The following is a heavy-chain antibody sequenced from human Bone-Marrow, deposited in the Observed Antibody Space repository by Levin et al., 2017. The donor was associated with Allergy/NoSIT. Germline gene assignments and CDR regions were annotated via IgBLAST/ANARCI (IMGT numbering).Heavy chain of an antibody. CDR3: TKDHYGGNGPFDY. D-gene: IGHD4-23*01. CDR1: GFTFDAYA. Sequence: PGGSLRLSCAASGFTFDAYAMHWVRQAPGKGPEWVSGISWNSGSIGYADSVKGRFTISRDNAKNSLYLQMNSLRAEDTALYYCTKDHYGGNGPFDYWGQGTLVTVSS. J-gene: IGHJ4*02. V-gene: IGHV3-9*01. CDR2: ISWNSGSI.